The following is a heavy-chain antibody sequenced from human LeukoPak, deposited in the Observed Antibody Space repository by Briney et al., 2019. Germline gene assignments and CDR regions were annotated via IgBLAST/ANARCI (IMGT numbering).Heavy chain of an antibody. V-gene: IGHV1-58*02. Sequence: SVKVSCKASGFTFTSSAMQWVRQARGQRIEWIGWIVVGSGNTNYAQKFQERVTITRDTSTSTAYMELSSLRSEDTAVYYCAAERATGNWFDPWGQGTLVTVSS. CDR2: IVVGSGNT. CDR1: GFTFTSSA. CDR3: AAERATGNWFDP. D-gene: IGHD1-26*01. J-gene: IGHJ5*02.